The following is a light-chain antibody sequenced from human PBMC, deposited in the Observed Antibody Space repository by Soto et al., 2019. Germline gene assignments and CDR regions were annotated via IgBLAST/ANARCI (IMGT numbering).Light chain of an antibody. CDR2: DVS. Sequence: QSALTQPASVSGSPGQSITISCTGTSSDVGGYNYVSWYQQHPGKAPKLMIYDVSNRPSGVSNRFSGSKSGNTASLTISGLQAEDEADYYCRSYTSSSTGYVFGNGTKVTVL. CDR3: RSYTSSSTGYV. CDR1: SSDVGGYNY. V-gene: IGLV2-14*01. J-gene: IGLJ1*01.